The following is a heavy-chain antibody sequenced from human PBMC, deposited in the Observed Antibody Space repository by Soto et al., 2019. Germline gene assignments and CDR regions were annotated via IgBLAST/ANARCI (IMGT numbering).Heavy chain of an antibody. Sequence: QAHLVQSGAEVKMPGDSVQVSCKDSGFVSTNYNFHWVRQAPGQSLEWMGRINAANGNTQYSQNFQGRVSFPSDASASTAFIELTNRRFEDKAMYYCATDYGSNWRLWGQGTLVSVYS. V-gene: IGHV1-3*01. CDR2: INAANGNT. CDR3: ATDYGSNWRL. J-gene: IGHJ4*02. CDR1: GFVSTNYN. D-gene: IGHD3-10*01.